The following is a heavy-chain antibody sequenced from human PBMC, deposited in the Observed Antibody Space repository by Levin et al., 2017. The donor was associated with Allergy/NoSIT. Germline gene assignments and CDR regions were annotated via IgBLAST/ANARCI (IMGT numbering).Heavy chain of an antibody. V-gene: IGHV4-39*01. D-gene: IGHD2-15*01. CDR1: GGSITMSDSY. Sequence: SETLSLTCTVSGGSITMSDSYWGWVRQPPGKGLEWIGSIYNGGSTYYNPSLKRRVSIYIDTSSNQFSLRLTSVTTADTAVYYCAGQVVSSLHWFDPWGQGTRVTVSS. CDR3: AGQVVSSLHWFDP. J-gene: IGHJ5*02. CDR2: IYNGGST.